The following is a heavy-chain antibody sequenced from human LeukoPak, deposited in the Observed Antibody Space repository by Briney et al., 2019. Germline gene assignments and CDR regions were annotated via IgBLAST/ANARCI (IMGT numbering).Heavy chain of an antibody. CDR1: GGSISGYF. Sequence: PSETLSLTCTVSGGSISGYFWSWIRQPPGEGLEWVAHIFHTGSTTYNPSLKSRLTISVDTSNQVSLKLRSVTAADTAVYYCARHEPRGTYPLQDWGQGTLVTVSS. D-gene: IGHD1-26*01. J-gene: IGHJ1*01. V-gene: IGHV4-59*08. CDR3: ARHEPRGTYPLQD. CDR2: IFHTGST.